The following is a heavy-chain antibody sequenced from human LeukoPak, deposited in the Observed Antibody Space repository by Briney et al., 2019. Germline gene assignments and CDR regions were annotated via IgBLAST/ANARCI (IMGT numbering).Heavy chain of an antibody. CDR3: ARKGGLFDY. CDR2: IYYNGST. CDR1: GGSIRNYY. Sequence: SETLSLTCTVSGGSIRNYYWSWIRQPPGKGLEWIGYIYYNGSTNYNPSLKSRVTISVDMSKNQFSLKMSSVTAADTAVYYCARKGGLFDYWGQGRLVTVSS. D-gene: IGHD2-15*01. J-gene: IGHJ4*02. V-gene: IGHV4-59*01.